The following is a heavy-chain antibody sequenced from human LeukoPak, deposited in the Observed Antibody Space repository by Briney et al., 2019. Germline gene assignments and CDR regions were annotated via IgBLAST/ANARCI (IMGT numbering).Heavy chain of an antibody. CDR2: INHSGST. V-gene: IGHV4-34*01. J-gene: IGHJ5*02. D-gene: IGHD6-19*01. CDR1: GGSFSGYY. Sequence: PSETLSLTCAVYGGSFSGYYWSWIRQPPGKGLEWIGEINHSGSTNYNPSLKIRVTISVDTSKNQFSLKLSSVTAADTAVYYCARSGRWQWLENNWFDPWGQGTLVTVSS. CDR3: ARSGRWQWLENNWFDP.